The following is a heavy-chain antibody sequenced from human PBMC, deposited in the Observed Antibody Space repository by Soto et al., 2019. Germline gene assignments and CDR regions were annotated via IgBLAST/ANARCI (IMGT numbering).Heavy chain of an antibody. J-gene: IGHJ5*02. V-gene: IGHV1-8*01. CDR1: GYTFTSYD. CDR3: ARERDTAIFGVVKATNWFDP. Sequence: ASVKVSCKASGYTFTSYDINWVRQATGQGLEWMGWMNPNSGNTGYAQKFQGRVTMTRNTSISTAYMELSSLRSEDTAVYYCARERDTAIFGVVKATNWFDPWGQGTLVTVSS. CDR2: MNPNSGNT. D-gene: IGHD3-3*01.